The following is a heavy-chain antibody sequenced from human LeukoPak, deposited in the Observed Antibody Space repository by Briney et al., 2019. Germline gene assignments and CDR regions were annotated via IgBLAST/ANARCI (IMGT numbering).Heavy chain of an antibody. Sequence: GGSLRLSCAASGFTFSSHWMTWVRQAPGEGLEWVANIKTGGSETHYVDSVKGRFTISRDNAKNSLYLQMNSLRAEDTAVYYCARWYYGSGSWVLDYWGQGTLVTVSS. V-gene: IGHV3-7*05. CDR2: IKTGGSET. CDR1: GFTFSSHW. D-gene: IGHD3-10*01. J-gene: IGHJ4*02. CDR3: ARWYYGSGSWVLDY.